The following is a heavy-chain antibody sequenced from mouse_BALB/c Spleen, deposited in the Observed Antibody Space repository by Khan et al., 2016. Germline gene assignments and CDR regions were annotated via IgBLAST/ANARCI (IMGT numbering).Heavy chain of an antibody. V-gene: IGHV9-3-1*01. Sequence: QIQLVQSGPELKKPGKTVKISCKASGYTFTNYGMNWVKQAPGKGLKWMGWINTYSGESTYADDFKGRFAFSLETSANTAYLQINNLKNEDTATLFCARYRDYCGSSRYFDVWGAGTTVTVAS. CDR3: ARYRDYCGSSRYFDV. D-gene: IGHD1-1*01. CDR2: INTYSGES. J-gene: IGHJ1*01. CDR1: GYTFTNYG.